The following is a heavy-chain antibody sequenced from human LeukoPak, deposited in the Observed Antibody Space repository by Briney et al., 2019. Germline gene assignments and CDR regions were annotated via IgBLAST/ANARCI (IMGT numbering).Heavy chain of an antibody. J-gene: IGHJ4*02. CDR2: INHSGGT. Sequence: SETLSLTCAVYGGSFSGYYWSWIRQPPGKGLEWIGEINHSGGTNYNPSLKSRVTISVDTSKNQFSLKLSSVTAADTAVYYCARTARDTTGTRRGVLDYWGQGTLVTVSS. V-gene: IGHV4-34*01. D-gene: IGHD1-1*01. CDR1: GGSFSGYY. CDR3: ARTARDTTGTRRGVLDY.